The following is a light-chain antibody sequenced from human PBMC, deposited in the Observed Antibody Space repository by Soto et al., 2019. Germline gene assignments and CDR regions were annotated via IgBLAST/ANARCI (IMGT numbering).Light chain of an antibody. Sequence: IRMNQSPSSLSASTGQRVTITCRASQGIGTYLAWYQQKPGKAPNLLISAASYLQSGVPSRFSGSGSGTQFSLTITYLQSEDVATYYCQQYYSYPLTFGGGTKVEI. CDR2: AAS. CDR1: QGIGTY. V-gene: IGKV1-8*01. CDR3: QQYYSYPLT. J-gene: IGKJ4*01.